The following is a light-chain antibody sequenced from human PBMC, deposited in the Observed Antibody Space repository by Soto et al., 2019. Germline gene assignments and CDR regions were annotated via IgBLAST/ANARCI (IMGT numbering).Light chain of an antibody. Sequence: QSVLTQPASVSRSPGQSITISCTGTNSDVWTYNLVSWYQQFPGKGPKVIIFEDTERPSWVSDRFSASKSGNTASLTISGLQSEDESDYYCCSHSGRTTWVFGGGTKLTVL. CDR3: CSHSGRTTWV. CDR1: NSDVWTYNL. V-gene: IGLV2-23*01. CDR2: EDT. J-gene: IGLJ3*02.